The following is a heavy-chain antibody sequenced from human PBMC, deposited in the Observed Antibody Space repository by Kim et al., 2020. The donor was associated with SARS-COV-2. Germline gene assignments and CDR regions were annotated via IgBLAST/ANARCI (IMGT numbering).Heavy chain of an antibody. J-gene: IGHJ4*02. CDR3: ASDQAPGCSGGSCDDFDY. Sequence: GGSLRLSCAASGFTFSSYAMNWVRQAPGKGLEWVAVISYDGSNKYYDDSVKGRFTISRDNYKNTLYLQMNSKRAGDTAVYYCASDQAPGCSGGSCDDFDYWGQGTLVTVSS. V-gene: IGHV3-30*04. CDR2: ISYDGSNK. D-gene: IGHD2-15*01. CDR1: GFTFSSYA.